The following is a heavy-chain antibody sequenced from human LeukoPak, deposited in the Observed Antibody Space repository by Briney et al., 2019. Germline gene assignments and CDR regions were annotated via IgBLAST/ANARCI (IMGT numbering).Heavy chain of an antibody. CDR1: GFTFSSYA. CDR3: AKDLTPSRGFGH. D-gene: IGHD3-3*01. J-gene: IGHJ4*02. CDR2: ISGSGGST. Sequence: GGTLRLSCAASGFTFSSYAMSWVRQAPGKGLEWVSAISGSGGSTYYADSVKGRFTISRDNSKNTLYLQMNSLRAEDTAVYYWAKDLTPSRGFGHWGQGTLVTVSS. V-gene: IGHV3-23*01.